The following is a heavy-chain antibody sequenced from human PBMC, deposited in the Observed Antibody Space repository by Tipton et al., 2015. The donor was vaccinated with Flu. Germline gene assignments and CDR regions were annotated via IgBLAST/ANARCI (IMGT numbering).Heavy chain of an antibody. Sequence: TLSLTCTVSGGSISSYYWSWIRQPPGKGLEWIGYIYYTGSTNYNPSLKSRVTISVDTSNNQFSLKLSSVTAADTAVYYCARLPLPLSYFDYWGQGTLVTVSS. J-gene: IGHJ4*02. CDR3: ARLPLPLSYFDY. V-gene: IGHV4-59*01. CDR2: IYYTGST. CDR1: GGSISSYY.